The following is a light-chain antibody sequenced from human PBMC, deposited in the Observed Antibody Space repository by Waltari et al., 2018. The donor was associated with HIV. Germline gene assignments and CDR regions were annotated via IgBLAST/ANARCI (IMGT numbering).Light chain of an antibody. J-gene: IGKJ1*01. V-gene: IGKV3-20*01. CDR2: NVS. CDR1: QSVSSRY. CDR3: QQYDVSRT. Sequence: EIVLTQFPATLSLSPGVRATLSCRASQSVSSRYLAWYQQKPGQAPRLVIYNVSKRATGIPDRFTGSGSGTDFTLTINSLEPEDFAVYFCQQYDVSRTFGQGTKVEVK.